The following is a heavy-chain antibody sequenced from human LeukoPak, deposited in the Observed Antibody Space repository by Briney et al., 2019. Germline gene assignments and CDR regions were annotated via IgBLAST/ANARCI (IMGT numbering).Heavy chain of an antibody. D-gene: IGHD2-2*01. CDR1: GFTFSSYA. J-gene: IGHJ4*02. Sequence: PGGSLRLSCAASGFTFSSYAMHWVRQAPGKGLEWVAVISYDGSNKYYADSVKGRFTISRDNSKNTLYLQMNSLRAEDTAVYYCAKVGFRDIVVVPAAKSYFDYWGQGTLVTVSS. V-gene: IGHV3-30-3*01. CDR3: AKVGFRDIVVVPAAKSYFDY. CDR2: ISYDGSNK.